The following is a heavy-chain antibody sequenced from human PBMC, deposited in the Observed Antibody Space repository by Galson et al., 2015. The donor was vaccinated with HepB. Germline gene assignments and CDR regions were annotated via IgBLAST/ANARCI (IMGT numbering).Heavy chain of an antibody. Sequence: SLRLSCAASGFTFSMYGMNWVRQAPGKGLEWVANIKQDGSENYYVDSVKGRFTISRDNTKRSLYLRMNSLRAEDKAIYYCARDYDPVARALWSSVVWGRGTLVTVSS. CDR1: GFTFSMYG. V-gene: IGHV3-7*01. CDR2: IKQDGSEN. D-gene: IGHD3-3*01. CDR3: ARDYDPVARALWSSVV. J-gene: IGHJ2*01.